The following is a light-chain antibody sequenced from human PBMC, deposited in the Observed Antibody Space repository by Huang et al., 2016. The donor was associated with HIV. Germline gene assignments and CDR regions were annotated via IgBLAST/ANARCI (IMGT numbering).Light chain of an antibody. CDR1: QSVGSY. V-gene: IGKV3-11*01. CDR3: QQRSNWPTLD. J-gene: IGKJ4*01. Sequence: ETVLTQSPATLSLSPGERATLSCRASQSVGSYLAWYQQRPGQAPRLLIDDASTRATGIPARFSGSGSGTDFTLTISSLEPEDFAVYYCQQRSNWPTLDFGGGTKVEIK. CDR2: DAS.